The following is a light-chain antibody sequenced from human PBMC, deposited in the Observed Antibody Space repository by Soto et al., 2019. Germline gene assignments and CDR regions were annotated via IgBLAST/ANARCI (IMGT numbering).Light chain of an antibody. CDR2: AAS. V-gene: IGKV3-20*01. J-gene: IGKJ2*01. Sequence: EIVLTQSPGTLSLSPGERATLSCRASQSVTSSYLAWYQQKRGQAPRLLIYAASSRATGVPDRFSGSGSGTDFTLTISRLEPADFAVYYCQQYGSSQYTFGQGTKLEIK. CDR1: QSVTSSY. CDR3: QQYGSSQYT.